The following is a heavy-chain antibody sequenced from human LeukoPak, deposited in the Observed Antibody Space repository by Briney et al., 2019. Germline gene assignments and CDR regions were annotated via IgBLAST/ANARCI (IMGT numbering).Heavy chain of an antibody. J-gene: IGHJ2*01. Sequence: SQTLSLTCTVSGGSISSGSYYWSWIRQPAGKGLEWIGRIYTSGSTNYNPSLKSRVTISLDTSKNQFSLKLSSVTAADTAVYYCARESSECGGDCSPTEYWYFDLWGRGTLVTVSS. CDR2: IYTSGST. CDR1: GGSISSGSYY. D-gene: IGHD2-21*01. CDR3: ARESSECGGDCSPTEYWYFDL. V-gene: IGHV4-61*02.